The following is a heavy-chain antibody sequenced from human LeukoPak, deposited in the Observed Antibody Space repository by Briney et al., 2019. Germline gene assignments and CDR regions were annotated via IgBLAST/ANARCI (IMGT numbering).Heavy chain of an antibody. CDR2: ISYDGSNK. CDR1: GFTFSSYP. J-gene: IGHJ4*02. CDR3: ARAGGGP. V-gene: IGHV3-30-3*01. Sequence: GGSLRLSCAASGFTFSSYPLHWVRQAPGKGLEWVAGISYDGSNKYYPDSVKGRFTISRDNSKNTLYLQMNSLRAEDTAVHYCARAGGGPWGQGTLVTVSS. D-gene: IGHD3-16*01.